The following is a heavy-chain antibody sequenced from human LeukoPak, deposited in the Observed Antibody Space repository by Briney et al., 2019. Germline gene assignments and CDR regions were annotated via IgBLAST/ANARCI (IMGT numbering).Heavy chain of an antibody. D-gene: IGHD3-10*02. CDR3: ARVEMWVLRGSDH. CDR1: GFVFSSYA. J-gene: IGHJ4*02. Sequence: GSLRLSCAASGFVFSSYAFNWVRQAPGKGLEWVSFISGKSDNSYYADSVEGRFTVSRGNAKNSLFLQLNSLRAEDTAVYYCARVEMWVLRGSDHWGQGVPVTVSS. V-gene: IGHV3-21*01. CDR2: ISGKSDNS.